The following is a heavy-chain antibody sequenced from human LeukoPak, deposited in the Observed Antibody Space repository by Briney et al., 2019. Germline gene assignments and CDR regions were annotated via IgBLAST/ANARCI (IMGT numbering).Heavy chain of an antibody. V-gene: IGHV3-48*03. CDR3: TRSTIAAGGVLDY. J-gene: IGHJ4*02. D-gene: IGHD6-13*01. CDR2: ISSSGSTI. CDR1: GFTFSSYE. Sequence: GGSLRLSCAASGFTFSSYEMNWVRQAPGKGLEWVSYISSSGSTIYYADSVKGRFTISRDNAKNSLYLQMNSLRAEDTAVYYCTRSTIAAGGVLDYWGQGTLVTVSS.